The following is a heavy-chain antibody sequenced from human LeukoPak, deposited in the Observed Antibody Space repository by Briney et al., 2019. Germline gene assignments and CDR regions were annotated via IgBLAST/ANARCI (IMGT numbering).Heavy chain of an antibody. CDR1: GGSISGYY. V-gene: IGHV4-59*01. D-gene: IGHD1-1*01. Sequence: SETLSLTCTVSGGSISGYYWSWIRQPPGKGLEWIGDVDHTGSTHFNPSLNGRVSISRDTTNNLFSLRLRSVTAADTAVYFCARGRVSSSTWYSTYYYYFYMDVWGKGTTVTVSS. CDR2: VDHTGST. CDR3: ARGRVSSSTWYSTYYYYFYMDV. J-gene: IGHJ6*03.